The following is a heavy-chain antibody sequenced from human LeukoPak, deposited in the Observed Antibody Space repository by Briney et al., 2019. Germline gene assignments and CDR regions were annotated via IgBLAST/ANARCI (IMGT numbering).Heavy chain of an antibody. J-gene: IGHJ4*02. CDR1: GFTFSSYW. CDR3: ARSKKGSSGYYFDY. CDR2: INTDGSST. Sequence: GGSLRLSCASSGFTFSSYWMHWVRQPTGKGRVGVSRINTDGSSTSYADSVRGRFTISRDNAKNTLYLQMNSLRAEDMAVYYCARSKKGSSGYYFDYWGQGTIVSVSS. V-gene: IGHV3-74*01. D-gene: IGHD3-22*01.